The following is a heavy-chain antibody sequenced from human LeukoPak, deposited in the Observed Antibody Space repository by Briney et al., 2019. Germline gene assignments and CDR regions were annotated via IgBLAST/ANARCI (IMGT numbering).Heavy chain of an antibody. Sequence: ASVKVSCKAPGGTFSNYAISWVRQAPGQGLEWMGGIIPIFGTANYAQKFQGRVTITADESTSTAYMELSSLRSEDTAVYYCASDSSGYYFTPSGYWGQGTLVTVSS. V-gene: IGHV1-69*13. CDR2: IIPIFGTA. D-gene: IGHD3-22*01. CDR1: GGTFSNYA. CDR3: ASDSSGYYFTPSGY. J-gene: IGHJ4*02.